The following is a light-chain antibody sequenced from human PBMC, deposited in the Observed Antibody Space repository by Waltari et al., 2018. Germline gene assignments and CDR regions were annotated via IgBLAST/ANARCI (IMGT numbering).Light chain of an antibody. CDR1: QGISIY. CDR2: AAP. CDR3: QNYNSAPGPT. J-gene: IGKJ3*01. V-gene: IGKV1-27*01. Sequence: DIQMTQSPSSLSASVGDSVTITCRASQGISIYLACYQQKPGKVPKLLIYAAPTLQAVLASRISGSAAATVSTLTSSSLQPEDVATYYCQNYNSAPGPTFGPGTKVDIK.